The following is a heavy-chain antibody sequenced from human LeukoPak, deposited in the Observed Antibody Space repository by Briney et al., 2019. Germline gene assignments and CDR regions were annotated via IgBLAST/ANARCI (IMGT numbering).Heavy chain of an antibody. CDR3: ARGRMGITMVRGVIILDY. CDR2: INHSGST. D-gene: IGHD3-10*01. Sequence: KTSETLSLTCAVYGGSFSGYYWSWISQPPGKGLEWIGEINHSGSTNYNPSLKSRVTISVDTSKNQFSLKLSSVTAADTAVYYCARGRMGITMVRGVIILDYGGQGTLVTVSS. V-gene: IGHV4-34*01. J-gene: IGHJ4*02. CDR1: GGSFSGYY.